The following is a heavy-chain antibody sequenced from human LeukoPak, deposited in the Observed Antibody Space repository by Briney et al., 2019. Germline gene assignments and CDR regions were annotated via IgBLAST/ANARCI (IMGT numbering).Heavy chain of an antibody. CDR1: GFTVSSNY. J-gene: IGHJ4*02. D-gene: IGHD3-16*01. CDR3: AKDFQFTPPLLGFDY. Sequence: GGSLRLSCAASGFTVSSNYMSWVRQAPGKGLEWVSVIYSGGSTYYADSVKGRFTISRDNSKNTLYLQMNSLRAEDTAVYYCAKDFQFTPPLLGFDYWGQGTLVTVSS. CDR2: IYSGGST. V-gene: IGHV3-53*01.